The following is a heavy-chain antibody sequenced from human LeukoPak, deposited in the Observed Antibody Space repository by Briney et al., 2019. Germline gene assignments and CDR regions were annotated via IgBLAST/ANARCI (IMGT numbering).Heavy chain of an antibody. D-gene: IGHD5-12*01. J-gene: IGHJ4*02. Sequence: PGGSLRLSCAVSGFPVSGNCMNWVRQAPGKGLEWVSLIYSDGGTYYADSVKGRFTISRDNSKNALYLQMNSLRTEDTAVYYCAASIVADFWGQGTLVTVSS. V-gene: IGHV3-66*02. CDR1: GFPVSGNC. CDR3: AASIVADF. CDR2: IYSDGGT.